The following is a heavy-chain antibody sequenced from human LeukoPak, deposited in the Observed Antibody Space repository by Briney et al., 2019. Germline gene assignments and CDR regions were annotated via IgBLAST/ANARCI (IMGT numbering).Heavy chain of an antibody. J-gene: IGHJ4*02. D-gene: IGHD6-13*01. CDR1: GFTFSSYG. V-gene: IGHV3-33*06. CDR2: IWYDGSNK. CDR3: AKEMGDSGSWSIDY. Sequence: PGGSLRLSCAASGFTFSSYGMHWVRQAPGKGLEWVAVIWYDGSNKYYADSVKGRFTISRDNSKNTLYLQMNSLRAEDTAVYYCAKEMGDSGSWSIDYWGQGTLVTVSS.